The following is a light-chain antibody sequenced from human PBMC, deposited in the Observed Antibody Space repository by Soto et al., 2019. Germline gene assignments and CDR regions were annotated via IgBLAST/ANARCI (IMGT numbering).Light chain of an antibody. CDR2: GAS. V-gene: IGKV3-20*01. Sequence: EIVLTQSPDTLSLSPGDRATVSCRASQTVGASYVAWYQHRPGQAPKFLMYGASTRATGIPDRFSGSGSGTEFTLTIDSLEPEDFALYYCQQYGRSPWTFGQGTRVEI. CDR1: QTVGASY. J-gene: IGKJ1*01. CDR3: QQYGRSPWT.